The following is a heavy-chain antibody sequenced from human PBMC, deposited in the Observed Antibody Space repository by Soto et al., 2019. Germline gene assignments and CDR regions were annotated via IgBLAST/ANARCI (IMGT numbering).Heavy chain of an antibody. V-gene: IGHV1-46*01. CDR2: INPSGGGT. CDR3: ARGFPLWFDP. CDR1: GYTFSNYY. D-gene: IGHD3-3*01. Sequence: ASVKVSCKASGYTFSNYYMHWVRQAPGQGLEWMGIINPSGGGTSSAQKFQGRVTMTRDTSTSTVYMELSSLRSEDTAVYYCARGFPLWFDPWGQGTLVTVSS. J-gene: IGHJ5*02.